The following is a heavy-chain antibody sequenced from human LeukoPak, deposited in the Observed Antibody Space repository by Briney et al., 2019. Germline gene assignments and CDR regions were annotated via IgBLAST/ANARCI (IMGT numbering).Heavy chain of an antibody. Sequence: SSETLSLTCTVSGGSISSYYWSWIRQPPGKGLEWIGYIYYSGSTNYNPSLKSRVTISVDTSKNQFSLKLSSVTAADTAVYYCARYRLGLAYWGQGTLVTISS. D-gene: IGHD6-19*01. CDR1: GGSISSYY. V-gene: IGHV4-59*01. J-gene: IGHJ4*02. CDR2: IYYSGST. CDR3: ARYRLGLAY.